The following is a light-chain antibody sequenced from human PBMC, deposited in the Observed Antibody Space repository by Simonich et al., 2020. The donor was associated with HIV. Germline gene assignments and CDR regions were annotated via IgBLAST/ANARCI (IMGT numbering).Light chain of an antibody. CDR3: MQVLQTPYT. V-gene: IGKV2-28*01. J-gene: IGKJ2*01. CDR1: QSLLHSNGYNY. CDR2: LGA. Sequence: DIVMTQSPLSLPVTPGEPASISCRSSQSLLHSNGYNYLDLYLQKPGQSPQLLIYLGANRAAGVPDRFSGSGSGTDFTLKISRVEAEDVGVYYCMQVLQTPYTFGQGTKLEIK.